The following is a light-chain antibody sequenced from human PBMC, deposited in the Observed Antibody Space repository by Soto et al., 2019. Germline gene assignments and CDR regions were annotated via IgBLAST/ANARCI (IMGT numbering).Light chain of an antibody. V-gene: IGKV3D-20*02. CDR2: DAS. Sequence: EIVLTQSPATLSLSPGERVTLSCGASQSLTNNFLAWYQQRPGLAPRLLIFDASTRASGVPDRFSGSGSGTDFTLTISRLEPEDFAVYYCQQRSNWWTFGQGTKVDI. J-gene: IGKJ1*01. CDR3: QQRSNWWT. CDR1: QSLTNNF.